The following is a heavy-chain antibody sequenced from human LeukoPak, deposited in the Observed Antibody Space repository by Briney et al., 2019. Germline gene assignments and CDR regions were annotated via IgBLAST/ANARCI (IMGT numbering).Heavy chain of an antibody. V-gene: IGHV4-59*01. CDR1: GGSISSYY. CDR3: ATAYSSGWYRVFDP. Sequence: PSETLSLTCTVSGGSISSYYWSWIRQPPGKGLEWIGYIYYSGSTNYNPSLKSRVTISVDTSKNRFSLKLSSVTAADTAVYYCATAYSSGWYRVFDPWGQGTLVTVSS. D-gene: IGHD6-19*01. CDR2: IYYSGST. J-gene: IGHJ5*02.